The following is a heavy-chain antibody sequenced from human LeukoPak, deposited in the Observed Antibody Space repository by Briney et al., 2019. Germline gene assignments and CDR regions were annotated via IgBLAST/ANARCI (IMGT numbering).Heavy chain of an antibody. D-gene: IGHD1-26*01. CDR3: AKARWEPNFDY. J-gene: IGHJ4*02. V-gene: IGHV3-43*02. CDR1: GFTFDDYA. Sequence: PGGSLRLSCAASGFTFDDYAMHWVRQAPGKSLEWVSLINENGDIAYYGDSVRGRFTVSRDNAKNSLYLQMTSLTTEDTALYYCAKARWEPNFDYWGQGTLVTVSS. CDR2: INENGDIA.